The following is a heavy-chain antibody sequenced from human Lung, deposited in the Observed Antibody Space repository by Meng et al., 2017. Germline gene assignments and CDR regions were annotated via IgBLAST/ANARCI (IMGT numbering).Heavy chain of an antibody. CDR2: INHSGST. J-gene: IGHJ4*02. D-gene: IGHD4-11*01. V-gene: IGHV4-34*01. Sequence: QVKVQQWGPGLFKPSETLSLTCVVSGGSFSDYYWSWIRQPPGKGLEWIGEINHSGSTNYNPSLESRATISVDTSQNNLSLKLSSVTAADSAVYYCARGPTTMAHDFDYWGQGTLVTVSS. CDR1: GGSFSDYY. CDR3: ARGPTTMAHDFDY.